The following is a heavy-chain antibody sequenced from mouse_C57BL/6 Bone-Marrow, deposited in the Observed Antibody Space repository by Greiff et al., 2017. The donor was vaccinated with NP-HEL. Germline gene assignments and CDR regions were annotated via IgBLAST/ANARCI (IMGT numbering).Heavy chain of an antibody. CDR2: ISSGGSYT. Sequence: EVMLVESGGDLVKPGGSLKLSCAASGFTFSSYGMSWVRQTPDKRLEWVATISSGGSYTYYPDSVKGRFTISRDNAKNNLYLQMSHLKSEDTAMYYCARVYDGYPYYFDYWGQGTTLTVSS. CDR3: ARVYDGYPYYFDY. CDR1: GFTFSSYG. D-gene: IGHD2-3*01. V-gene: IGHV5-6*01. J-gene: IGHJ2*01.